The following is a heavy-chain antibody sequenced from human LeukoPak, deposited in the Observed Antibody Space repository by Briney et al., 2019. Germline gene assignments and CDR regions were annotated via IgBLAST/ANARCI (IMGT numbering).Heavy chain of an antibody. D-gene: IGHD3-22*01. CDR3: VRAVILDY. Sequence: SETLSLTCTVSGGSISSYYWSWIRQPPGKGLEWIGYIYYSGSTNYNPSLKSRVTISVDTSKNQFSLKLSSVTAADTAVYYCVRAVILDYWGQGTLVTVSS. CDR1: GGSISSYY. V-gene: IGHV4-59*01. J-gene: IGHJ4*02. CDR2: IYYSGST.